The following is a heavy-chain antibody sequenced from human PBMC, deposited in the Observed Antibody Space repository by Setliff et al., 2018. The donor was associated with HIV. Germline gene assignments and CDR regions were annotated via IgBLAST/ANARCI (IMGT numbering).Heavy chain of an antibody. J-gene: IGHJ4*02. V-gene: IGHV4-39*07. CDR2: IFYSGSS. D-gene: IGHD6-13*01. CDR1: GDSISSSSYY. CDR3: ARGGTAAAGYFDN. Sequence: SETLSLTCTVSGDSISSSSYYWAWIRQPPGNGLEWVGSIFYSGSSYYNPSLKSRATISVDTSKNQFSLILSSVTAADTAVYYCARGGTAAAGYFDNWGQGTQVTVSS.